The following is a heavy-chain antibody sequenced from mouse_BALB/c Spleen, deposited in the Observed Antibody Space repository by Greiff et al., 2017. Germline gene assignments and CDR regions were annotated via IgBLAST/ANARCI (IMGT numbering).Heavy chain of an antibody. CDR1: GYSITSGYS. D-gene: IGHD1-1*01. J-gene: IGHJ2*01. CDR3: AREGGYYYGSSPFDY. V-gene: IGHV3-1*02. Sequence: EVKLMESGPDLVKPSQSLSLTCTVTGYSITSGYSWHWIRQFPGNKLEWMGYIHYSGSTNYNPSLKSRISITRDTSKNQFFLQLNSVTTEDTATYYCAREGGYYYGSSPFDYWGQGTTLTVSS. CDR2: IHYSGST.